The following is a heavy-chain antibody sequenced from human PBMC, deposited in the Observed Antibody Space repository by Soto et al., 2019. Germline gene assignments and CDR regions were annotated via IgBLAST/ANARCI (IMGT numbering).Heavy chain of an antibody. D-gene: IGHD2-21*02. Sequence: SVKVSCKASGGTFSSYAISWVRQAPGLGLEWMGGIIPIFGTANYAQKFQGRVTITADKSTSTAYMELSSLRSEDTAVYYCAREADIVVVTAISSGGWFDPWGQGTLVTVSS. CDR2: IIPIFGTA. J-gene: IGHJ5*02. V-gene: IGHV1-69*06. CDR3: AREADIVVVTAISSGGWFDP. CDR1: GGTFSSYA.